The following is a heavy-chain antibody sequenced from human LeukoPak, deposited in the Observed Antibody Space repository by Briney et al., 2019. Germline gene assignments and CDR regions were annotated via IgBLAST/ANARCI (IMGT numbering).Heavy chain of an antibody. V-gene: IGHV1-18*01. CDR2: VSAYNGNT. D-gene: IGHD6-6*01. CDR3: ARDLRHYSSSLDY. Sequence: ASVKVSCKASGYTFTNYGISWVRQAPGQGLEWMGWVSAYNGNTNYAQNLQGRVTVTTDTSTSTAYMELRSLRSEDTAVYYCARDLRHYSSSLDYWGQGTLVTVSS. CDR1: GYTFTNYG. J-gene: IGHJ4*02.